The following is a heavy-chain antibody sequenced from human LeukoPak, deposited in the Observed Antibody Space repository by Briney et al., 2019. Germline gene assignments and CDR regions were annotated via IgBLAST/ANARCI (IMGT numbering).Heavy chain of an antibody. CDR3: ARRGGDMPARGFMDV. CDR2: IYDSGIA. D-gene: IGHD3-16*01. Sequence: SETLSLTCTVSAYSISSGGYSWSWIRQPPGKGLEWIGYIYDSGIAFYNPSLKSRVTMSVDTSKNHFFLNLRSVTAADTAVYYCARRGGDMPARGFMDVWGKGTTVTVSS. J-gene: IGHJ6*03. CDR1: AYSISSGGYS. V-gene: IGHV4-30-4*07.